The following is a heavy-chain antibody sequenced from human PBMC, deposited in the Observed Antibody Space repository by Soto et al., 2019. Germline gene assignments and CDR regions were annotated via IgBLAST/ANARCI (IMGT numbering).Heavy chain of an antibody. D-gene: IGHD6-19*01. Sequence: QVQLVQSGAEEKKPGASVKVSCKASGYTFTGYAMHWVRQAPGQRLEWMGWINAGNGNTKNSQKYQGRVTITSDTSASTAYMEMSSLRSEDTAVYYCARAVAVPADFDYWGQGTLVTVSS. J-gene: IGHJ4*02. CDR3: ARAVAVPADFDY. CDR1: GYTFTGYA. V-gene: IGHV1-3*05. CDR2: INAGNGNT.